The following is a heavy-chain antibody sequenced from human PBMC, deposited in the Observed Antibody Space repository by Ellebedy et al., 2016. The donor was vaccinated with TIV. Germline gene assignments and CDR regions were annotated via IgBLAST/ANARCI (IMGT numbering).Heavy chain of an antibody. Sequence: GESLKISCAASGFTFSSHDMHWVRQGTGKGLEWVSAIGSAGDTSYSGSVKGRFTISRENGKNSVYLQMNSLRAEDTAVYYCACWSGDWNGPFDYWGPGTLVTVST. CDR2: IGSAGDT. CDR3: ACWSGDWNGPFDY. V-gene: IGHV3-13*01. J-gene: IGHJ4*02. CDR1: GFTFSSHD. D-gene: IGHD2-21*02.